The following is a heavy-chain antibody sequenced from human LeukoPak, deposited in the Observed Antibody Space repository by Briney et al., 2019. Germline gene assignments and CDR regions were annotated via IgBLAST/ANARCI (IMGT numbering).Heavy chain of an antibody. J-gene: IGHJ4*02. V-gene: IGHV1-46*01. CDR2: INPSGGST. CDR1: GYTFTSYY. Sequence: GASVKVSCKASGYTFTSYYMHWVRQAPGQGLEWMGIINPSGGSTSYAQKFQGRVTITRDTSTSTVYMELSSLRSDDTAVYYCARVATYSSSWSPFDYWGQGTLVTVSS. CDR3: ARVATYSSSWSPFDY. D-gene: IGHD6-13*01.